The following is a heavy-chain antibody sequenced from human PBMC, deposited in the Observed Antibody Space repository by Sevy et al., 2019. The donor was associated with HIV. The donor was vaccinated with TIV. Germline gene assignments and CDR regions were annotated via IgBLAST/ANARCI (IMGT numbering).Heavy chain of an antibody. CDR3: AKLTGSSSWSGVDY. V-gene: IGHV3-23*01. D-gene: IGHD6-13*01. CDR2: ISSGGGST. Sequence: GGSLRLSCAASEFTFSSYAMSWVRQAPGKGLEWVSTISSGGGSTYYADSVKGRFTISRDNSKNTLYLQMNSLRAEDTAVYYCAKLTGSSSWSGVDYWGQRTLVTVSS. J-gene: IGHJ4*02. CDR1: EFTFSSYA.